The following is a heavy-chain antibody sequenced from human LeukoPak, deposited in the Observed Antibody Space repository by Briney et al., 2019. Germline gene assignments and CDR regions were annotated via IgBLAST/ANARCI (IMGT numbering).Heavy chain of an antibody. D-gene: IGHD3-10*01. CDR2: ISWNSGNI. Sequence: PGGSLRLSCAASGFTFGDYAMHWVRQAPGKGLEWVSGISWNSGNIGYADSVKGRFTISRDNAKDSLYLQMNSLRAEDTALYYCAKDGSRWFGSYGMDVWGQGTTVTVSS. V-gene: IGHV3-9*01. CDR1: GFTFGDYA. CDR3: AKDGSRWFGSYGMDV. J-gene: IGHJ6*02.